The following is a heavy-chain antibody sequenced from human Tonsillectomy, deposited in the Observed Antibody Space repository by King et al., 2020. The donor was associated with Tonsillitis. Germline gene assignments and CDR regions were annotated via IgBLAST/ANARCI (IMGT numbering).Heavy chain of an antibody. CDR1: GFTLSSYW. D-gene: IGHD3-10*01. CDR3: ARLKLPYFWFFDL. CDR2: IKQDGSEK. J-gene: IGHJ2*01. Sequence: VQLVESGGGLVQPGGSLRLSCAASGFTLSSYWMSWVRQAPGKGLEWVANIKQDGSEKYYVGSVKGRFTISRDNAKNSLYLQMISLRAEDTAVYFCARLKLPYFWFFDLWGRGTLVTVSS. V-gene: IGHV3-7*03.